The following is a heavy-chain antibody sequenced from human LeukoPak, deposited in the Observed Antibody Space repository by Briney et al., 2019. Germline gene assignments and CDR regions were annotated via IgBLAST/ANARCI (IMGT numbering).Heavy chain of an antibody. CDR1: GGSIRSSSYY. CDR3: ARQVVAVAGTGYFDY. J-gene: IGHJ4*02. V-gene: IGHV4-39*01. CDR2: IYYSGST. Sequence: SQTLSLTCTVSGGSIRSSSYYWGWIRQPPGKGLEWIGSIYYSGSTYYNASLKSRGTISVDTSKNQFSLKLNSVTAADTAVYFCARQVVAVAGTGYFDYWGQGTLVTVSS. D-gene: IGHD6-19*01.